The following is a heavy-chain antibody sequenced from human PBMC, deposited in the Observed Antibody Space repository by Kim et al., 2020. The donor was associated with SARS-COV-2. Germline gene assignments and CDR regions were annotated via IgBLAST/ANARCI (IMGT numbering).Heavy chain of an antibody. CDR3: VRGSGAADGWSLHYFED. J-gene: IGHJ4*02. V-gene: IGHV3-53*01. Sequence: GGSLRLSCAISGFRVSDHYMTWVRQAPGKGPEWVSVIYVNGRTYNTESVKGRFVISRDPLQNTLRLQMRSLRLEDTAVYYCVRGSGAADGWSLHYFEDCGQGTQVTVTT. CDR1: GFRVSDHY. CDR2: IYVNGRT. D-gene: IGHD1-26*01.